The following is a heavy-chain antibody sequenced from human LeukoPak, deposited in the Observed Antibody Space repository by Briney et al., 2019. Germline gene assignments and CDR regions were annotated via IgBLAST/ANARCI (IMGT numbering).Heavy chain of an antibody. D-gene: IGHD4-11*01. CDR3: ARCYYSNPHDNWFDP. CDR1: GGSISSSSYY. J-gene: IGHJ5*02. CDR2: IYYSGST. V-gene: IGHV4-39*07. Sequence: SETLSLTCTVSGGSISSSSYYWGWIRQPPGKGLEWIGSIYYSGSTNYNPSLKSRVTISVDTSKNQFSLKLSSVTAADTAVYYCARCYYSNPHDNWFDPWGQGTLVTVSS.